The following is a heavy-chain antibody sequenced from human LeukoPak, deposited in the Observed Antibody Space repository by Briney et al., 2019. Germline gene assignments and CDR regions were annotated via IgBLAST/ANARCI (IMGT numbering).Heavy chain of an antibody. CDR1: GYTFTSYG. D-gene: IGHD6-13*01. J-gene: IGHJ6*03. CDR2: ISAYNGNT. V-gene: IGHV1-18*01. Sequence: ASVKVSCKASGYTFTSYGISWVRQAPGQGLEWMGWISAYNGNTNYAQKLQGRVTMTTDTSTSTAYMELRSLRSDDTAVYYCARSSSSWYGYYYYYYMDVWGKGTTVTVSS. CDR3: ARSSSSWYGYYYYYYMDV.